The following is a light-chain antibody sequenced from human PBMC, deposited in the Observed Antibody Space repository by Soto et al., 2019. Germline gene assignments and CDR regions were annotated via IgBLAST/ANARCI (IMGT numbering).Light chain of an antibody. CDR2: GAS. J-gene: IGKJ5*01. V-gene: IGKV3D-20*02. Sequence: EIVLTQSPGTLSLSPGERATLSCRASQSVAGSYLAWYQQKPGQAPRLLIYGASSRATGFPDRFSGSGSGTDFTLTISSLEPEDFAVYYCQQRSNWPPTFGQGTRLEIK. CDR1: QSVAGSY. CDR3: QQRSNWPPT.